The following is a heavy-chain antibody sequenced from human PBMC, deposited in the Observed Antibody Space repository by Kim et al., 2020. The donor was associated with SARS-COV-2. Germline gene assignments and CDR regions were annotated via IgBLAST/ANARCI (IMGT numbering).Heavy chain of an antibody. J-gene: IGHJ5*02. CDR3: TRAPSEGWFDA. Sequence: EYAALVKGRFTISREDSKSIAYLQMNSLKTEDTAVYYWTRAPSEGWFDAWGQGTLVTVSS. V-gene: IGHV3-49*02.